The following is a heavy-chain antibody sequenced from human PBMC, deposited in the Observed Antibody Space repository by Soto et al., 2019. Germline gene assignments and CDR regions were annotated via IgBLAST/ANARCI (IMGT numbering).Heavy chain of an antibody. CDR1: GGSFSGYY. D-gene: IGHD7-27*01. CDR2: INHSGNT. CDR3: ARELGMATIGYFDY. Sequence: SETLSLTCAVYGGSFSGYYWSWIRQPPGKGLEWIGEINHSGNTNYNPSLKGRVTISVDTSKNQFSLKLSSVTAADTAVYYCARELGMATIGYFDYWGQGTLVTVSS. J-gene: IGHJ4*02. V-gene: IGHV4-34*01.